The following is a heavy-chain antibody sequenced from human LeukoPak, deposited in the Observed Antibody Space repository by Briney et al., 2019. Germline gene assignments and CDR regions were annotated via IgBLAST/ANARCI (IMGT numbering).Heavy chain of an antibody. CDR2: IYDGGTK. CDR3: TRLDVSYFDS. D-gene: IGHD5/OR15-5a*01. V-gene: IGHV3-66*01. CDR1: GFTFSNKY. J-gene: IGHJ4*02. Sequence: PGGSLRLSCAASGFTFSNKYMGWVRQAPGKGLEWVSVIYDGGTKCYRECVKGRFTISSDNSEGTLYLQMSSRRAEDTAVYYWTRLDVSYFDSWGQGTMVTVPS.